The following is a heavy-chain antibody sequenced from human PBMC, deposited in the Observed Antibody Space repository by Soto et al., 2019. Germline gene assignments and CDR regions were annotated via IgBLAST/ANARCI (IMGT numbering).Heavy chain of an antibody. V-gene: IGHV4-39*01. D-gene: IGHD4-17*01. CDR2: VYYRGRS. J-gene: IGHJ4*02. CDR3: VSQRTTVPTQAYFDY. CDR1: GGYVTNSSCC. Sequence: SETMALTCTVAGGYVTNSSCCWGWIRKSPGKGLEWIGSVYYRGRSYSKSSVKSRVTISVDTSKNRFSLSLNSVTASDTAVYFCVSQRTTVPTQAYFDYWGPGALVTVSS.